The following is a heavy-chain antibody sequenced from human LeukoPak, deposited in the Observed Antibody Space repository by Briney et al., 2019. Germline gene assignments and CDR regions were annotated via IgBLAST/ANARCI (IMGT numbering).Heavy chain of an antibody. Sequence: ASVKVSCKASGGTFSSYAISWVRQAPGQGLEWMGRIIPIFGTANYAQKFQGRVTITTDESTSTAYTELSSLRSEDTAVYYCARVQRDGGYVYYWGQGTLVTVSS. D-gene: IGHD4-23*01. J-gene: IGHJ4*02. CDR3: ARVQRDGGYVYY. CDR1: GGTFSSYA. V-gene: IGHV1-69*05. CDR2: IIPIFGTA.